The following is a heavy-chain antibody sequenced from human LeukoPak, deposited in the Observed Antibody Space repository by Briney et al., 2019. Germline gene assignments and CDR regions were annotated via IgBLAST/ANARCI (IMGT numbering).Heavy chain of an antibody. D-gene: IGHD6-13*01. V-gene: IGHV4-39*01. Sequence: NPSETLSLTCSVSGVSISTYSWGWIRQPPGKGLEWIGSIYYSGSTYYNPSLKSRVIISVDTSRNQFSLKLSSVTAADTAVFYCARYESSREYFDYWGQGTLVTVCS. CDR1: GVSISTYS. CDR3: ARYESSREYFDY. J-gene: IGHJ4*02. CDR2: IYYSGST.